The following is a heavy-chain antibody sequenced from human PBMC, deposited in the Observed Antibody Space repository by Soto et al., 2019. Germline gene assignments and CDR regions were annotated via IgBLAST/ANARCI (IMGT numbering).Heavy chain of an antibody. D-gene: IGHD2-21*01. CDR2: IYYSGST. J-gene: IGHJ3*02. Sequence: SETLSLTCTVSGGSISSYYWSWIRQPPGKGLEWIGYIYYSGSTNYNPSLKSRVTISVDTSKNQFSLKLSSVTAADTAVYYCARHLWYSGYDNLAYCGGDGLEYAFDIWGQGTMVTVSS. CDR3: ARHLWYSGYDNLAYCGGDGLEYAFDI. CDR1: GGSISSYY. V-gene: IGHV4-59*08.